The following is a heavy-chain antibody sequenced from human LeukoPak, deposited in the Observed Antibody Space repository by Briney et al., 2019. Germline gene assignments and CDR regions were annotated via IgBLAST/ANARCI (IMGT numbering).Heavy chain of an antibody. CDR3: AKEAIPAAILYYYYMDV. D-gene: IGHD2-2*01. V-gene: IGHV3-23*01. CDR2: ISGSGGST. J-gene: IGHJ6*03. Sequence: GGSLRLSCAASGFSFSTYAMSWVRQAPGKGLEWVSAISGSGGSTHYAVSVKGRFTVSRDNSKNTLYLQMNSLRAEDTAIYYCAKEAIPAAILYYYYMDVWGKGTTVTVSS. CDR1: GFSFSTYA.